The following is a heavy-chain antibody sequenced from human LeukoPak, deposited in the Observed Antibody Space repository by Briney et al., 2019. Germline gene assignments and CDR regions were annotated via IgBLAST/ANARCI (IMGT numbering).Heavy chain of an antibody. D-gene: IGHD5-18*01. Sequence: GGSLRLSCAVSGFTVSNNYMSWVRQAPGKGLEWVSVIYSAGSTFYADSVEGRFTISRDNSKNTLYLQMNSLRAEDTAVYYCARDRGGYTYGYGWWFDPWGQGTLVTVSS. V-gene: IGHV3-66*01. J-gene: IGHJ5*02. CDR2: IYSAGST. CDR3: ARDRGGYTYGYGWWFDP. CDR1: GFTVSNNY.